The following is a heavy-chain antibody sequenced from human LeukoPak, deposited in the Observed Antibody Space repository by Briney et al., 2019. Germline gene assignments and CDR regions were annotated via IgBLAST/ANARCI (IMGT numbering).Heavy chain of an antibody. Sequence: GASVTVSFKSAVYPFTTWEINWVRQAAGQGLEWMGWVHPNSDNKAYAQKFQGRVTMTRDTSISTAYMELSGLRPDDTAVYFCARGPRNDPWGEGTLVTVSS. V-gene: IGHV1-8*01. CDR3: ARGPRNDP. CDR2: VHPNSDNK. CDR1: VYPFTTWE. D-gene: IGHD1-14*01. J-gene: IGHJ5*02.